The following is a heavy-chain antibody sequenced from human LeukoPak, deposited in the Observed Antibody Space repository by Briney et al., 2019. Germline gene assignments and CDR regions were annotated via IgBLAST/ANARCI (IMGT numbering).Heavy chain of an antibody. J-gene: IGHJ4*02. V-gene: IGHV3-30*03. CDR1: GFTFSSYG. CDR2: ISYDGSNK. D-gene: IGHD6-19*01. Sequence: GGSLRLSCAASGFTFSSYGMHWVRQAPGKGLEWVAVISYDGSNKYYADSVKGRFTISRDNAKNSLYLQMSSLRAEDTAVYYCAREQWLPRYWGQGTLVTVSS. CDR3: AREQWLPRY.